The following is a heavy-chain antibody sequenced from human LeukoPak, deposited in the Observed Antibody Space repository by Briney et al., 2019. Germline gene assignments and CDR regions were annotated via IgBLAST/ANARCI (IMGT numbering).Heavy chain of an antibody. Sequence: GGSLRLSCAASGFTFSSYAMSWVRQAPGKGLEWVSAISGSGGSTYYADSVKGQFTISRDNSKNTLYLQMNSLRAEDTAVYYCAKGTLGDFWSGYRGDAFDIWGQGTMVTVSS. CDR1: GFTFSSYA. V-gene: IGHV3-23*01. CDR2: ISGSGGST. CDR3: AKGTLGDFWSGYRGDAFDI. D-gene: IGHD3-3*01. J-gene: IGHJ3*02.